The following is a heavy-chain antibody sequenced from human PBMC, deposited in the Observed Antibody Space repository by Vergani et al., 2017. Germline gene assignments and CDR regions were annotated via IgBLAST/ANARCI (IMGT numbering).Heavy chain of an antibody. Sequence: QVQLQESGPGLVKPSQTLSLTCSVSGGAVNSGSNFWTWIRQPAGKGLEWIGRTSTDGSTNYNPSLKSRVTVSVDTSKTQISLRLTSVTAEDTAVYYCERETVVTSWDGYRFHYMDVWGKGTTVTVSS. V-gene: IGHV4-61*02. CDR1: GGAVNSGSNF. CDR2: TSTDGST. D-gene: IGHD3-16*02. J-gene: IGHJ6*03. CDR3: ERETVVTSWDGYRFHYMDV.